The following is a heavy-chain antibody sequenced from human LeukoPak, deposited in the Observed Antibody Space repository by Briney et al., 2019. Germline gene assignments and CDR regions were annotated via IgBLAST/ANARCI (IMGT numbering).Heavy chain of an antibody. D-gene: IGHD1-26*01. J-gene: IGHJ3*02. V-gene: IGHV3-11*04. CDR2: IDSSGSTV. Sequence: AGGSLRLSCAASGFAFSDFYISWIRQAPGKGLEWVSYIDSSGSTVYYPDSVKGRLTISRDNARNSLYLQINSLRADDTAVYYCALLGNGAFDIWGQGTMVTVSS. CDR1: GFAFSDFY. CDR3: ALLGNGAFDI.